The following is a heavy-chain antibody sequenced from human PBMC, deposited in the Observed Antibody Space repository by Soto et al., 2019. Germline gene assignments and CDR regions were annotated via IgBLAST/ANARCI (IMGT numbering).Heavy chain of an antibody. J-gene: IGHJ6*02. CDR2: IIPLFQTA. CDR3: ARSSHWNPLYYSGMDV. V-gene: IGHV1-69*01. Sequence: QVQLVQSGAELKKPGSSVKVSCKASGGTFGNFTISWVRQAPGQGLEWMGGIIPLFQTANYALKFQGRVKITADEATSTAYMELNSLRSEDTPVYYCARSSHWNPLYYSGMDVWGQGTTVIVSS. D-gene: IGHD1-1*01. CDR1: GGTFGNFT.